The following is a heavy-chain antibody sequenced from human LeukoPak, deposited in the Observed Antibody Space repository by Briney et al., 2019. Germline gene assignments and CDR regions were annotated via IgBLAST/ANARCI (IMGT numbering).Heavy chain of an antibody. CDR2: IYYSGNT. D-gene: IGHD6-6*01. CDR1: GGSISSSGSY. CDR3: ARVMAARREDLNWFDP. J-gene: IGHJ5*02. Sequence: SETLSLTCTVSGGSISSSGSYWGWIRQPPGKGLEWIGSIYYSGNTYNPSLKSRVTISVDTSKNQFSLNLTSVNAADTAVYYCARVMAARREDLNWFDPWGQGTLVTVSS. V-gene: IGHV4-39*07.